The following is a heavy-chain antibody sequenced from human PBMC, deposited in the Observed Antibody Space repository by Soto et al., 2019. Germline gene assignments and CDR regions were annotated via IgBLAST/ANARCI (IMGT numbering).Heavy chain of an antibody. CDR1: GFTFSSYG. J-gene: IGHJ4*02. CDR3: AKSTVPDY. Sequence: HPGGSLRLSCAASGFTFSSYGMHWVRQAPGKGLEWVAVISYDGSNKYYADSVKGRFTISRDNSKNTLYLQMNSLRAEDTAVYYCAKSTVPDYWGQGTLVTVSS. V-gene: IGHV3-30*18. CDR2: ISYDGSNK. D-gene: IGHD4-17*01.